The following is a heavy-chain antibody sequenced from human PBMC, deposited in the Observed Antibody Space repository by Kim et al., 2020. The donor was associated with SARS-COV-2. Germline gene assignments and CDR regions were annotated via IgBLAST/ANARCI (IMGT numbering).Heavy chain of an antibody. Sequence: SETLSLTCTVSGGSIGTVGYYWSWLRQHPGKGLEWIGYMYNSESTFYNPSLKSRVFMSVDTSKNQFSLKLNSVTAADTAMYYCARVVPGPIYYYYYAMDVWGQGTSVTVTS. CDR3: ARVVPGPIYYYYYAMDV. J-gene: IGHJ6*02. CDR2: MYNSEST. CDR1: GGSIGTVGYY. V-gene: IGHV4-31*03.